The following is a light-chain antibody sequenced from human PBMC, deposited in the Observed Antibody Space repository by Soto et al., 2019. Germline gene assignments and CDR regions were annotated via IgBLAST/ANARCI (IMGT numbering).Light chain of an antibody. CDR3: QQRSNWPPSLT. Sequence: EIVLTQSPATLSLSPGERATLSCRASQSVNTNLAWYQQKVGQAPRLLIYDASNRATGIPAKFSGSGSGTDFTLTISSLEPKDFAVYYCQQRSNWPPSLTFGGGTKVEIK. CDR2: DAS. V-gene: IGKV3-11*01. J-gene: IGKJ4*01. CDR1: QSVNTN.